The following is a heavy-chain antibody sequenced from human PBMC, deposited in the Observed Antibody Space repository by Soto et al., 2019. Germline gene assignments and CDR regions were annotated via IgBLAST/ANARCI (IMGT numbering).Heavy chain of an antibody. D-gene: IGHD6-13*01. Sequence: GGSLRLSCEASGLIFTNFWMHWVRQVPGKGLVWVSRIDTSGSSTSYADSVKGRFTISRDNAKNTVSLQMNSLRAEDTGVYYCAKDSWYFDLWSQGSLVTVSS. CDR2: IDTSGSST. V-gene: IGHV3-74*01. CDR3: AKDSWYFDL. J-gene: IGHJ4*02. CDR1: GLIFTNFW.